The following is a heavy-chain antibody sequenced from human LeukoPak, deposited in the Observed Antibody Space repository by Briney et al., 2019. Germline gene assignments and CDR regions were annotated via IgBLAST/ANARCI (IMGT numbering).Heavy chain of an antibody. J-gene: IGHJ4*02. D-gene: IGHD3-3*01. CDR1: GGSFSGYY. CDR3: ARGATGYYDFWSGYHFDY. CDR2: INHSGST. V-gene: IGHV4-34*01. Sequence: SETLSLTCAVYGGSFSGYYWSWIRQPPGKGLEWIGEINHSGSTNYNPSLKSRVTISVDTSKNQFSLKLSSVTAADTAVYYCARGATGYYDFWSGYHFDYWGQGTLVTVSS.